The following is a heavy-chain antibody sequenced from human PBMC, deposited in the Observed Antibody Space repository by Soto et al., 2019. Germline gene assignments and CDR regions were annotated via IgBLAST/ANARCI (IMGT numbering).Heavy chain of an antibody. V-gene: IGHV4-39*07. D-gene: IGHD6-6*01. CDR2: IYYSGST. Sequence: SETLSLTCTVSGDSISSGGSYWTWIRQHPGKGLEWIGSIYYSGSTYYNLSLKSRVTISVDTSKNQFSLKLTSVTAADTAVYYCAAPPRYWGQGTLVTVSS. J-gene: IGHJ4*02. CDR1: GDSISSGGSY. CDR3: AAPPRY.